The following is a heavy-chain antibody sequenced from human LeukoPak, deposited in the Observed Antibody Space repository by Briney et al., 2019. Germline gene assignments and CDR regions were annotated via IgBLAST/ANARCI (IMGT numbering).Heavy chain of an antibody. CDR1: GGTFSSYA. Sequence: ASVKVSCKASGGTFSSYAISWVRQAPGQGLEWMGGIIPIFGTANYAQKFQGRVTITTDESTSTAYMELSSLRSEDTAVYYCARSKDYYDSSGVFDYWGQGTLVTVSS. V-gene: IGHV1-69*05. CDR2: IIPIFGTA. J-gene: IGHJ4*02. D-gene: IGHD3-22*01. CDR3: ARSKDYYDSSGVFDY.